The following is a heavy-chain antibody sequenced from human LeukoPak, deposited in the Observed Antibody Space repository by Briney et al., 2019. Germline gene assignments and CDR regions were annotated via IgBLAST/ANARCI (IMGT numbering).Heavy chain of an antibody. CDR3: ARSPRDKYDFWSGYCDY. D-gene: IGHD3-3*01. CDR1: GYTFTSYY. V-gene: IGHV1-46*01. CDR2: INPSGGST. Sequence: LVASVKVSCKASGYTFTSYYMRWVRQAPGQGLEWLGIINPSGGSTSYAQKFQGRVTMTRDTSTSTVYMELSSLRSEDTAVYYCARSPRDKYDFWSGYCDYWGQGTLATVSS. J-gene: IGHJ4*02.